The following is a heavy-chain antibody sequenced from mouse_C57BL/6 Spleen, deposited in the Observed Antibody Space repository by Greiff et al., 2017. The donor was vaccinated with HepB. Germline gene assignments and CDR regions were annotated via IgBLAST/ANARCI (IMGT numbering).Heavy chain of an antibody. J-gene: IGHJ4*01. V-gene: IGHV5-12*01. CDR1: RFTFSDYY. D-gene: IGHD1-1*01. CDR3: ARVYYYGSSPMDY. Sequence: EVKLVESGGGLVQPGGSLKLSCAASRFTFSDYYMYWVRQTPEKRLEWVAYISNGGGSTYYPDTVKGRFTISRDNAKNTLYLQMSRLKSEDTAMYYCARVYYYGSSPMDYWGQGTSVTVSS. CDR2: ISNGGGST.